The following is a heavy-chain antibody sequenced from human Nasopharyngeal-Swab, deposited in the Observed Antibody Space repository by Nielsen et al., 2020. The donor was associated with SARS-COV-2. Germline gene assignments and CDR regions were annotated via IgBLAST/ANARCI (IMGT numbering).Heavy chain of an antibody. CDR2: INPNSGGT. V-gene: IGHV1-2*06. Sequence: ASVNVSCKASGYTFTGYYMHWVRQAPGQGLEWMGRINPNSGGTNYAQKFQGRVTMTRDTSISTAYMELSRLRSDDTAVYYCARGPYDFWSDLTGPDYWGQGTLVTVSS. CDR1: GYTFTGYY. CDR3: ARGPYDFWSDLTGPDY. D-gene: IGHD3-3*01. J-gene: IGHJ4*02.